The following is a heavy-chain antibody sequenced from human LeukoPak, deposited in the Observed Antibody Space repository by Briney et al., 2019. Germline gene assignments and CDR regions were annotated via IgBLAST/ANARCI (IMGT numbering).Heavy chain of an antibody. V-gene: IGHV4-59*01. J-gene: IGHJ4*02. Sequence: PSETLSLTCTLSGGSLSSYYWSWIRQPPGKGLEWLGYIYYSGSTNYNPSLKSRVTISVDTPKNQFSLKLSSVTAADTAVYYCARGGPYRSSSWTSDWGQGTLVTVSS. D-gene: IGHD6-13*01. CDR2: IYYSGST. CDR3: ARGGPYRSSSWTSD. CDR1: GGSLSSYY.